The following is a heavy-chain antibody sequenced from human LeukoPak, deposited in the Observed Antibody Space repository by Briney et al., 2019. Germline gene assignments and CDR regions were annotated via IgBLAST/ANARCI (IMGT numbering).Heavy chain of an antibody. V-gene: IGHV3-9*01. Sequence: PGGSLRLSCAASGFTFDDYAMHWVRQAPGKGLEWVSGISWNSGSIGYADSVKGRFTISRDNAKNSLYLQMNSLRAEDTALYYCAKDTAVAGTFYYYMDVWGKGTTVTVSS. J-gene: IGHJ6*03. D-gene: IGHD6-19*01. CDR1: GFTFDDYA. CDR2: ISWNSGSI. CDR3: AKDTAVAGTFYYYMDV.